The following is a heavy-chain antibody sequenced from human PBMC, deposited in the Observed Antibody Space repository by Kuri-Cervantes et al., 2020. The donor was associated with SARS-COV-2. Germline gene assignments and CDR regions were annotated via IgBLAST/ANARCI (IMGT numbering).Heavy chain of an antibody. D-gene: IGHD3-3*01. CDR2: IKQDGSEK. Sequence: GESLKISCAASGFTFSSYWMSWVRQAPGKGLEWVANIKQDGSEKYYADSVKGRFTISRDNSKNTLYLQMNSLRAEDTAVYYCAKVYYDFWSGYYNYYYYMDVWGKGTTVTVSS. J-gene: IGHJ6*03. CDR3: AKVYYDFWSGYYNYYYYMDV. CDR1: GFTFSSYW. V-gene: IGHV3-7*03.